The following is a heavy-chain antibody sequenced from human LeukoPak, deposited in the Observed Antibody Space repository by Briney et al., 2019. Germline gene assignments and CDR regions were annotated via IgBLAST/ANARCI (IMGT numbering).Heavy chain of an antibody. CDR3: ARDSPLGNWDY. D-gene: IGHD1-14*01. CDR1: GYTFISYG. Sequence: ASVKVSCKASGYTFISYGITWVRQAPGQGLEWMGWISTNNGNTYYAQKLQGRVTMTTDTSTSTVYMELRSLRSDDTAVYYCARDSPLGNWDYWGQGTLVTVSS. V-gene: IGHV1-18*01. J-gene: IGHJ4*02. CDR2: ISTNNGNT.